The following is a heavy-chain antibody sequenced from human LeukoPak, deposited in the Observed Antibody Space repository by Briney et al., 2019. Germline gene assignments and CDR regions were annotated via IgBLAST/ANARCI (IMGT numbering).Heavy chain of an antibody. Sequence: PGGSLRLSCAASGFTFSSYAMHWVRQAPGKGLERVAVISYDGSNKYYAPSVKGRFTISRDNSKNTLYLQMNSLRAEDTAVYYCQAHNWFDPLGQGTLVTVSS. CDR1: GFTFSSYA. D-gene: IGHD6-6*01. CDR3: QAHNWFDP. J-gene: IGHJ5*02. CDR2: ISYDGSNK. V-gene: IGHV3-30-3*01.